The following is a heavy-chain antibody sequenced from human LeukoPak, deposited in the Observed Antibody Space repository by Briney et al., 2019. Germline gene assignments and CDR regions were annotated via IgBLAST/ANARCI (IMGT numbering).Heavy chain of an antibody. Sequence: GGALRLSCAASGFTFSSYSMNWARHGPGKGLEWGSSISSSSSYIYYADSGKGRFTITRDNAKNSRYLRMNSMRAEDTAVYYCARDAHLIAVAGIDYWGQGTLVTVSS. CDR3: ARDAHLIAVAGIDY. CDR1: GFTFSSYS. J-gene: IGHJ4*02. CDR2: ISSSSSYI. V-gene: IGHV3-21*01. D-gene: IGHD6-19*01.